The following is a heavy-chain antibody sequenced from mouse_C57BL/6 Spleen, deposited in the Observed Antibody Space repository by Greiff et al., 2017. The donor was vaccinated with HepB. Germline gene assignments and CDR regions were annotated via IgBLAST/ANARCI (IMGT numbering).Heavy chain of an antibody. V-gene: IGHV1-81*01. D-gene: IGHD1-1*01. CDR3: ARSSTVVVPYAMDY. CDR2: IYPRSGNT. Sequence: VQLQQSGAELARPGTSVKLSCKASGYTFTSYGISWVKQRTGQGLEWIGEIYPRSGNTYYNEKFKGKATLTADKSSSTAYMELRSLTSEDSAVYFGARSSTVVVPYAMDYWGQGTSVTVSS. CDR1: GYTFTSYG. J-gene: IGHJ4*01.